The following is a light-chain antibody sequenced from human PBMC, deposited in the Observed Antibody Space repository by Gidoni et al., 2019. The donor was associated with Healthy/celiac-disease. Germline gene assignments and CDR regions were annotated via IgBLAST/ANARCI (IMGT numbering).Light chain of an antibody. CDR2: DAS. CDR1: QDISNY. CDR3: QQYDNLPYT. J-gene: IGKJ3*01. Sequence: DIQMTQSSSSLSASVGDRVTITCQASQDISNYLNWYQQKPGKAPKLLIYDASNLETGVPSRFSGSGSGTDFTFTISSLQPEDIATYYCQQYDNLPYTFGPGTKVEIK. V-gene: IGKV1-33*01.